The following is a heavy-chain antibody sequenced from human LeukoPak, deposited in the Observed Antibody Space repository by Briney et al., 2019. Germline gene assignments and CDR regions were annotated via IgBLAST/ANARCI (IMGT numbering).Heavy chain of an antibody. J-gene: IGHJ3*02. CDR1: GFTFSSYS. CDR2: ISSSSSYI. CDR3: ASLVAAHGASRAFDI. D-gene: IGHD5-12*01. Sequence: SGGSLRLSCAASGFTFSSYSMNWVRQAPGKWLEWVSSISSSSSYIYYADSVKGRFTISRDNAKNTLYLQMNSLRAEDTAVYYCASLVAAHGASRAFDIWGQGTMVTVSS. V-gene: IGHV3-21*01.